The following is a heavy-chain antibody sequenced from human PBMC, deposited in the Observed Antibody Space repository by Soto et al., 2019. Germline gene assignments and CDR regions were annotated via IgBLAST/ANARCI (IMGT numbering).Heavy chain of an antibody. J-gene: IGHJ6*02. CDR2: ISAYNGNT. V-gene: IGHV1-18*01. D-gene: IGHD2-8*01. CDR3: ARAIYCTNGVCYYCYGMDV. CDR1: GYTFTSYG. Sequence: ASVKLSCKASGYTFTSYGISWVRQAPGQGLEWMGWISAYNGNTNYAQKLQGRVTMTTDTSTSTAYMELRSLRSDDTAVYYCARAIYCTNGVCYYCYGMDVWGQGTTVTVSS.